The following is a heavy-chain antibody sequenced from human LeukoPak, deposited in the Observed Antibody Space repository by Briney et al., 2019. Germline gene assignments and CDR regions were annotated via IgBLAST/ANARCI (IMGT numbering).Heavy chain of an antibody. Sequence: SGGSLRLSCAASGFTFSSYDMSWIRQAPGKGLEWVSEISGSDESTKYVDSVKGRFTISRDNSKNTLYLLLNSLRVDDTAVYYCANRRLGRGAFVIWGQGTMVTVSS. CDR1: GFTFSSYD. J-gene: IGHJ3*02. CDR3: ANRRLGRGAFVI. D-gene: IGHD7-27*01. CDR2: ISGSDEST. V-gene: IGHV3-23*01.